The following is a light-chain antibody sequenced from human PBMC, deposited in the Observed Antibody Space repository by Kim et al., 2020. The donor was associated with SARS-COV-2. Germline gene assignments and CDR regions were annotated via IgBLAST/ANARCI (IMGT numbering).Light chain of an antibody. CDR1: QSISSW. CDR3: QQYNSYTAT. V-gene: IGKV1-5*03. Sequence: DIQMTQSPSTLSASVGDRVTITCRASQSISSWLAWYQQKPGKAPKLLIYKASSLESGVPSRFSGSGSGTEFTLTISSLQPDDFATYYCQQYNSYTATFGGGTKLEI. J-gene: IGKJ4*01. CDR2: KAS.